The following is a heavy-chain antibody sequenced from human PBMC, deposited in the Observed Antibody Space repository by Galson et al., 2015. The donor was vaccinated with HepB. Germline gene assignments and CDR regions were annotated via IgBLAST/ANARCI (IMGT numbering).Heavy chain of an antibody. CDR3: ARTVTTVTAKDWYFDL. V-gene: IGHV5-51*03. J-gene: IGHJ2*01. CDR2: IYPGDSDT. CDR1: GYSFTSYW. D-gene: IGHD4-11*01. Sequence: QSGAEVKKPGESLKISCKGSGYSFTSYWIGWVRQMPGKGLEWMGIIYPGDSDTRYSPSFQGQVTISADKSISTAYLQWSSLKASDTAMYYCARTVTTVTAKDWYFDLWGRGTLVTVSS.